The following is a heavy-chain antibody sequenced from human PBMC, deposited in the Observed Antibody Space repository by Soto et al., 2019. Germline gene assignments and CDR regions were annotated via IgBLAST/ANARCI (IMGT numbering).Heavy chain of an antibody. D-gene: IGHD6-13*01. CDR1: GFTFSTCV. Sequence: PGGSLRLSCAASGFTFSTCVMSWVRQTPGKGLEWVSTISDGGDVTYYAEPVRGRFTISRDNSKNTLYLQMNSLRAEDTAFYYCAKRGAATAHFDYWGQGTLVTVSS. V-gene: IGHV3-23*01. CDR3: AKRGAATAHFDY. CDR2: ISDGGDVT. J-gene: IGHJ4*02.